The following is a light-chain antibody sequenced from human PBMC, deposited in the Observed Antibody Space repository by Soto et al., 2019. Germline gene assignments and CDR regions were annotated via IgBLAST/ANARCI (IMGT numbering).Light chain of an antibody. CDR1: QSITNY. Sequence: DIQMTQSPSSLSASVGDRVTITCRASQSITNYLNWYQQKPGKAPKLLIYAASILQSGVPSRFSGSGSVTDFTLTISSLQPEDFATYYCQQSYSTPLSFGGGTQVEIK. CDR2: AAS. J-gene: IGKJ4*01. CDR3: QQSYSTPLS. V-gene: IGKV1-39*01.